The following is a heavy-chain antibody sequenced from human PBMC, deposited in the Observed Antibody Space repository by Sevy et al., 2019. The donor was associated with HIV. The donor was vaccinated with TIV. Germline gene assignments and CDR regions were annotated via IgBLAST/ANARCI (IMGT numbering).Heavy chain of an antibody. Sequence: GGSLRLSCAASGFTFSSYWMSWVRQAPGKGLEWVANIKQDGSEKYYVDSVKGRFTNSRDNAKNSLYLQMNSLSAEDTAVYYCARDTAMVIVYYYGMDVWGQGTTVTVSS. J-gene: IGHJ6*02. V-gene: IGHV3-7*01. CDR1: GFTFSSYW. D-gene: IGHD5-18*01. CDR3: ARDTAMVIVYYYGMDV. CDR2: IKQDGSEK.